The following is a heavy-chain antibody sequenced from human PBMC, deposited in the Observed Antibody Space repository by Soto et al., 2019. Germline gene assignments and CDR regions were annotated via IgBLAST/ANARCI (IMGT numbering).Heavy chain of an antibody. V-gene: IGHV1-3*01. CDR1: GYTFTSYA. J-gene: IGHJ3*02. Sequence: ASVKVSCKASGYTFTSYAMHWVRQAPGQRLEWMGWINAGNGNTKYSQKFQGRVTITRDTSASTAYMELSSLRSEDTAVYYCAALGGAIAAATDDAFDIWGQGTMVTVS. D-gene: IGHD6-13*01. CDR2: INAGNGNT. CDR3: AALGGAIAAATDDAFDI.